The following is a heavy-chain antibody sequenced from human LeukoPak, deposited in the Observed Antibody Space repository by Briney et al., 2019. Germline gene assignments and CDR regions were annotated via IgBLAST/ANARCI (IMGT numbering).Heavy chain of an antibody. D-gene: IGHD6-13*01. CDR3: ARGVSSSWSDFDY. J-gene: IGHJ4*02. Sequence: SETLSLTCAVYGGSFSGYYWSWICQPPGKGLEWIGEINHSGSTNYNPSLKSRVTISVDTSKNQFSLKLSSVTAADTAVYYCARGVSSSWSDFDYWGQGTLVTVSS. CDR2: INHSGST. V-gene: IGHV4-34*01. CDR1: GGSFSGYY.